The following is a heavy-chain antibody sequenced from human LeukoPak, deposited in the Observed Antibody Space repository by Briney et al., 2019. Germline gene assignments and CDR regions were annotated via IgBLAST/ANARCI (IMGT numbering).Heavy chain of an antibody. Sequence: SETLSLTCAVSGVAISRGGYAWNWIRQPPGKGLEWIAYIYHSGTTYYNPSLKSRATISVDTSKNQFSLKLSSVTAADTAVYYCARGRYCSGGSCRRWFDPWGQGTLVTVSS. CDR2: IYHSGTT. CDR1: GVAISRGGYA. V-gene: IGHV4-30-4*07. CDR3: ARGRYCSGGSCRRWFDP. J-gene: IGHJ5*02. D-gene: IGHD2-15*01.